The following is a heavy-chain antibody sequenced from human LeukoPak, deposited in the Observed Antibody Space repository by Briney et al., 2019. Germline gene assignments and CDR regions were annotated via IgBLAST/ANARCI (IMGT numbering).Heavy chain of an antibody. CDR3: ARAPARGGDFDY. CDR1: GGSFSGYY. Sequence: SETLSLTCAVYGGSFSGYYWSWIRQPPGKGLEWIGEINHSGSTNYNPSLESRVTISVDTSNNQFSLKLSSVTAADTAVYYCARAPARGGDFDYWGQGTLVTVSS. V-gene: IGHV4-34*01. D-gene: IGHD2-21*01. CDR2: INHSGST. J-gene: IGHJ4*02.